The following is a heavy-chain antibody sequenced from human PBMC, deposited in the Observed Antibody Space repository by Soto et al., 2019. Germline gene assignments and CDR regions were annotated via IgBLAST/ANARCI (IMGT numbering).Heavy chain of an antibody. CDR1: GFIFSHYG. Sequence: QVQLVDSGGGVVQPGRSLRLSCAASGFIFSHYGMHWVRQAPGKGLECVAVIWYDGSKKYYADSVKGRFTISRDSSESTVYLQMSSLTAEDTAVYYCTRDSDRTSSVSQFDYWGQGTLVIVSS. V-gene: IGHV3-33*01. D-gene: IGHD1-26*01. J-gene: IGHJ4*02. CDR2: IWYDGSKK. CDR3: TRDSDRTSSVSQFDY.